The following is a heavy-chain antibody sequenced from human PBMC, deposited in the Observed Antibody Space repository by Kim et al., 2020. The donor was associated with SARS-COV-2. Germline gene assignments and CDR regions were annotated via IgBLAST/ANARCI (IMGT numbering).Heavy chain of an antibody. CDR1: GYAFISYG. V-gene: IGHV1-18*01. Sequence: ASVKVSCKASGYAFISYGISWVRQAPGQGLEWMGWISGYLGVTNYAQKFQGRVTMTTDKSTSTAYMELRSLRSDDTAVYYCARGSYGSGYIFDYWGQGTLGTVSS. D-gene: IGHD3-22*01. CDR2: ISGYLGVT. CDR3: ARGSYGSGYIFDY. J-gene: IGHJ4*02.